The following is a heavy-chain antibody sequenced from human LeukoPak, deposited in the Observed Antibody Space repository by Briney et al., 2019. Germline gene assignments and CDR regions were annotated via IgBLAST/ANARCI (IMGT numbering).Heavy chain of an antibody. D-gene: IGHD3-10*01. CDR2: IYTSGST. V-gene: IGHV4-61*02. CDR1: GGSISSDGYY. Sequence: SETLSLTCTVSGGSISSDGYYWSWIRQPAGKGLEWIGRIYTSGSTNYNPSLKSPVTISVDTAKNQFSLKLSSVTAADTAVYYCARERGVTYYYGSGSYPDYWGQGTLVAVSS. J-gene: IGHJ4*02. CDR3: ARERGVTYYYGSGSYPDY.